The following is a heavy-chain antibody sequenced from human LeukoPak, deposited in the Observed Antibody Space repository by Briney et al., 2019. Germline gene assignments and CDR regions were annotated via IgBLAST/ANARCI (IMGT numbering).Heavy chain of an antibody. CDR1: GGSISGYF. J-gene: IGHJ5*02. Sequence: SETLSLTCTVSGGSISGYFWSWIRQPPGKGLEYIGYIYYSGSTNYNPSLKSRVTISVDKSKNQFSLKLSSVTAADTAVYYCAREPRSSWYSPWFDPWGQGTLVTVSS. CDR3: AREPRSSWYSPWFDP. D-gene: IGHD6-13*01. V-gene: IGHV4-59*12. CDR2: IYYSGST.